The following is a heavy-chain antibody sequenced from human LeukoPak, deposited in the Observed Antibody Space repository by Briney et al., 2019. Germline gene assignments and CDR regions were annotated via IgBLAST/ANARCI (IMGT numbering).Heavy chain of an antibody. J-gene: IGHJ3*01. D-gene: IGHD5-24*01. Sequence: GGSLRLSCAVSGFTFRDAAMTWVRQAPGKGLEWVSLISSSGNNAYYADSVKGRFTISRDNSKNTLSLQVNSLRVEDTAIYYCAKDIQLSTWGLGTMVTVSS. CDR1: GFTFRDAA. CDR3: AKDIQLST. V-gene: IGHV3-23*01. CDR2: ISSSGNNA.